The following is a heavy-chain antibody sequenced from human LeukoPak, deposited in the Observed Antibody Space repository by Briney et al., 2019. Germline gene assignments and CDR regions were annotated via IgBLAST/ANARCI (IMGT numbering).Heavy chain of an antibody. J-gene: IGHJ4*02. CDR3: TKRLKPSDWYATFEY. V-gene: IGHV3-23*01. D-gene: IGHD6-19*01. CDR2: IGGSGGPT. Sequence: QPGGSLRLSCAASGFTFSSYAMTWVRQAPGKGLEWVSAIGGSGGPTYYADSVKGRFTISRDNSKDTLYLQMSSLRDEDTAVYYCTKRLKPSDWYATFEYWGRGTLVTVSS. CDR1: GFTFSSYA.